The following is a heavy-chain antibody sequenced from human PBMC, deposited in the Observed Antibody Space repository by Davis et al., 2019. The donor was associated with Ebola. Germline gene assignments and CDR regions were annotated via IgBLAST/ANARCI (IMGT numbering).Heavy chain of an antibody. CDR1: GFTFGDYT. CDR3: AKDGGEWYRRSGWYEGYAFDL. V-gene: IGHV3-43*01. CDR2: IHWDGTAT. D-gene: IGHD6-13*01. J-gene: IGHJ3*01. Sequence: PGGSLRLSCAASGFTFGDYTMHWVRQAPGKGLEWVSLIHWDGTATYYADSVKGRFTIARDNSKNSLFLLMNSLINEDSALYYCAKDGGEWYRRSGWYEGYAFDLWGQGTMVTVSS.